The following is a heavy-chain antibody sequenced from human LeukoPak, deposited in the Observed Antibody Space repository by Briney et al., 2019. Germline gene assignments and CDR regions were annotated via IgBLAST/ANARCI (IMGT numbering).Heavy chain of an antibody. CDR2: ISGNGGRT. Sequence: PGGSLRLSCAASGFTFSSYTMGWARQAPGKGLEWVSDISGNGGRTYYADSVKGRFTISRDNSKNTLYLQMNSLRAEDTAVYYCAKAGGASWYLYWGQGTLVTVSS. V-gene: IGHV3-23*01. J-gene: IGHJ4*02. CDR1: GFTFSSYT. CDR3: AKAGGASWYLY. D-gene: IGHD6-13*01.